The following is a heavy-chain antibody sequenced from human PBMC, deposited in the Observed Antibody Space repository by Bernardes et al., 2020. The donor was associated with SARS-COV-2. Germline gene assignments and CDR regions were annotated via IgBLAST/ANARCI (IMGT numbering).Heavy chain of an antibody. J-gene: IGHJ2*01. Sequence: TLSLPCAVYGGSLSGYYWNWIRQPPGKGLEWIGEINYSGSTNYNPSLKSRVTISVDTSKNKFSLKLTSVTAADTAVYYCARAVWGIWHFDLWGRDTLVTVSS. CDR3: ARAVWGIWHFDL. CDR2: INYSGST. D-gene: IGHD3-16*01. V-gene: IGHV4-34*01. CDR1: GGSLSGYY.